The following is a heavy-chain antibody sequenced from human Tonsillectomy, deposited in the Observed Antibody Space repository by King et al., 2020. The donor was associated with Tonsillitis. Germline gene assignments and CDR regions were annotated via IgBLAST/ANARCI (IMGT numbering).Heavy chain of an antibody. Sequence: QLVQSGAEVKKPGASVKVSCKASGYTFTGYYIHWVRQAPGQGLEWMGWINPNTGGANYAQKFQGRVTMTRDTSISPAYMELSRLRSDDTAVYYCATYGDYLGWIDPWGQGTLVTVSS. D-gene: IGHD4-17*01. CDR3: ATYGDYLGWIDP. CDR2: INPNTGGA. CDR1: GYTFTGYY. V-gene: IGHV1-2*02. J-gene: IGHJ5*02.